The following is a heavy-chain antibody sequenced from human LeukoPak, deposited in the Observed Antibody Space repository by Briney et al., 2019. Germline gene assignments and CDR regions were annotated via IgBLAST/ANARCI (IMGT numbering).Heavy chain of an antibody. CDR2: INQDGSEK. D-gene: IGHD5/OR15-5a*01. J-gene: IGHJ5*02. V-gene: IGHV3-7*01. CDR3: ARFRSLSP. CDR1: GLTFSSYS. Sequence: GGSLRLSCAASGLTFSSYSMNWVRQAPGKGLEWVANINQDGSEKYYVDSVKGRFSISRDNGKNSLDLQMNSLRAEDTAVYYCARFRSLSPWGQGTLVTVSS.